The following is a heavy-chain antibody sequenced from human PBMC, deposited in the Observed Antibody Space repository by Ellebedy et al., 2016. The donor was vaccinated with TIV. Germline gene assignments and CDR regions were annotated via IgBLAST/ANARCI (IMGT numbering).Heavy chain of an antibody. CDR1: GYTFTRYY. D-gene: IGHD4-17*01. CDR3: AREPGVTTGEGAY. V-gene: IGHV1-46*01. Sequence: AASVKVSCKASGYTFTRYYMHWVRQAPGQGLEWMGIINPSGGSTRYAEKFQGRDTMTRDTSKSTVYMELSSLRSEDTAVYYCAREPGVTTGEGAYWGQGTLVTVSS. CDR2: INPSGGST. J-gene: IGHJ4*02.